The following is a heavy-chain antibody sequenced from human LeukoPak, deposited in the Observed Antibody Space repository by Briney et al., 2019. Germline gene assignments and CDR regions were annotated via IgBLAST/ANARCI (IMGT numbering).Heavy chain of an antibody. Sequence: SETLSLTCTVYGGSISSYYWSWIRQPAGKGLEWIGRIYTSGSTNYNPSLKSRVTMSVDTSKNQFSLKLSSVTAADTAVYYCARERGIVLVSAFDIWGQGTTVTVSS. CDR3: ARERGIVLVSAFDI. CDR1: GGSISSYY. CDR2: IYTSGST. V-gene: IGHV4-4*07. J-gene: IGHJ3*02. D-gene: IGHD3-22*01.